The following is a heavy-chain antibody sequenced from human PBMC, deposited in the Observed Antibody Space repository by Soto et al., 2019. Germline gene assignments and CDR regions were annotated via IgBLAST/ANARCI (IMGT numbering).Heavy chain of an antibody. Sequence: EVQLLESGGGLVQPGGSLRLSCAASGFTFSSYAMIWVRQAPGKGLEWVSAISGSDGSTYYTDSVKGRFIISRDSTTNTLYLQMNSLRAEDTAVYYCAKSNNGGYYYCMDVWGKGTTV. CDR3: AKSNNGGYYYCMDV. CDR1: GFTFSSYA. CDR2: ISGSDGST. J-gene: IGHJ6*03. V-gene: IGHV3-23*01. D-gene: IGHD4-17*01.